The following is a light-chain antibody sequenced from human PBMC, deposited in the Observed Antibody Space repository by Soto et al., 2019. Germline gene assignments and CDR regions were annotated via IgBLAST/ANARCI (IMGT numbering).Light chain of an antibody. CDR1: QSVSSN. V-gene: IGKV3-15*01. J-gene: IGKJ1*01. CDR2: GIS. Sequence: EIVMTQSPATLSVSPGERATLSCRASQSVSSNLAWYQQKPGQAPRLLIYGISTRATGVPARFSGSGSGTEFTLTFSSLQSEDFAVYYCQQYNNWPRTFGQGTKV. CDR3: QQYNNWPRT.